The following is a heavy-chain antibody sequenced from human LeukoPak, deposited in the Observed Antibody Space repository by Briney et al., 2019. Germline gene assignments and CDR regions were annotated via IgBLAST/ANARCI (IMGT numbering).Heavy chain of an antibody. Sequence: PGGSLRLSCAASGFTFSSYAMSCVRQAPGKGLEWVSAISGSGGSTYYADSVKGRFTISRDNSKNTLYLHMNSLRAEEPAVYYCAKDRYGDYVGTFDSWGQGALVTVSS. J-gene: IGHJ4*02. CDR2: ISGSGGST. CDR3: AKDRYGDYVGTFDS. CDR1: GFTFSSYA. D-gene: IGHD4-17*01. V-gene: IGHV3-23*01.